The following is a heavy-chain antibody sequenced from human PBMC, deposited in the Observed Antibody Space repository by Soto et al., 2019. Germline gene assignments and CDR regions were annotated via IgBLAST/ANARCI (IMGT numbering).Heavy chain of an antibody. D-gene: IGHD3-22*01. CDR3: AAERAYFHDSNGYLSIDF. Sequence: DVQLVESGGGLVKPGGSLRLSCAASGFSFSDAWLNWVRQAPGKGLEWVGRVKSKTDGETADYATFVKGRFTISRDDSKNALYLQMNSHKTEDTAVYYCAAERAYFHDSNGYLSIDFWGQGTLVTVSS. V-gene: IGHV3-15*07. CDR1: GFSFSDAW. CDR2: VKSKTDGETA. J-gene: IGHJ4*02.